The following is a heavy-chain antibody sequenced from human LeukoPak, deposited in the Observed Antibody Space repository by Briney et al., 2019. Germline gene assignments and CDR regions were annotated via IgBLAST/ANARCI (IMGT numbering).Heavy chain of an antibody. D-gene: IGHD3-10*01. Sequence: GGSLRLSCAASGFTFSFYWMHWVRQAPGKGLVWVSGVNSDGGGTTYADSEKGRFTISRDNAKNTLYLQMNSLRAEDTAVYYCAGRGPDSDYWGQGTLVTVSS. CDR2: VNSDGGGT. V-gene: IGHV3-74*03. J-gene: IGHJ4*02. CDR3: AGRGPDSDY. CDR1: GFTFSFYW.